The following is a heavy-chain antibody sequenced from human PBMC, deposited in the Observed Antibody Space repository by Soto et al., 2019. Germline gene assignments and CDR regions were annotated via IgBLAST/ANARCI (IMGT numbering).Heavy chain of an antibody. CDR2: IYYSGST. V-gene: IGHV4-39*01. Sequence: SETLSLTCTVSGGSISSSSYYWGWIRQPPGKGLEWIGSIYYSGSTYYNPSLKSRVTISVDTSKNQFSLKLSSLTAADTAVYYCASSIGALPPHSSNWFDPWGQGTLVTVSS. J-gene: IGHJ5*02. CDR3: ASSIGALPPHSSNWFDP. CDR1: GGSISSSSYY.